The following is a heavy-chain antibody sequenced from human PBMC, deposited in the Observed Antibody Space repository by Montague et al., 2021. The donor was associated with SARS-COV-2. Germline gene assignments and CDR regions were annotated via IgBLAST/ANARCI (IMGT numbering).Heavy chain of an antibody. CDR2: ISDSGST. CDR3: ARHYSATLPAVY. D-gene: IGHD2-15*01. CDR1: GDSISSFY. Sequence: SETLSLTCTVSGDSISSFYWSWFRQPPGKGLEWIGYISDSGSTNYNPSHTSRVTMSVDTSKNQFSLKVNSVTAADTAVYYCARHYSATLPAVYWGQGTLVTVSS. J-gene: IGHJ4*02. V-gene: IGHV4-59*08.